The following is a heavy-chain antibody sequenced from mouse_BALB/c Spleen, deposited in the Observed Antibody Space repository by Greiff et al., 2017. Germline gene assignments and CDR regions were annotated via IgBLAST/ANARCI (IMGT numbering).Heavy chain of an antibody. Sequence: EVQVVESGGDLVKPGGSLKLSCAASGFTFSSYGMSWVRQNPDKRLEWVATISSGGSYTYYPDSVKGRFTISRDNAKNTLYLQMSSLKSEDTAMYYCARRGNKDYYGSSFAYWGQGTLVTVSA. CDR2: ISSGGSYT. CDR1: GFTFSSYG. J-gene: IGHJ3*01. D-gene: IGHD1-1*01. CDR3: ARRGNKDYYGSSFAY. V-gene: IGHV5-6*01.